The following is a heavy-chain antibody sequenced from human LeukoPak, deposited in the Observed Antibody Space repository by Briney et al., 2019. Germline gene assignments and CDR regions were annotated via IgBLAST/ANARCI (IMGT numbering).Heavy chain of an antibody. CDR1: GFTFSSYE. CDR3: ATQPPAMPPGWPFYYYYYMDV. Sequence: GGSLRLSCAASGFTFSSYEMNWVRQAPGKGLEWVSYVSSSGSTIYYADSVKGRFTISRDNAKNSLYLQMNSLRAKDTAVYYCATQPPAMPPGWPFYYYYYMDVWGKGTTVTISS. CDR2: VSSSGSTI. V-gene: IGHV3-48*03. D-gene: IGHD2-2*01. J-gene: IGHJ6*03.